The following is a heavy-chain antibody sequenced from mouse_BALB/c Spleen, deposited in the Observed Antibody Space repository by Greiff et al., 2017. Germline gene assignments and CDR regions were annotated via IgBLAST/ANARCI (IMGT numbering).Heavy chain of an antibody. CDR2: ISSGGST. Sequence: EVMLVESGGGLVKPGGSLKLSCAASAFTFSSYAMSWVRQTPEKRLEWVASISSGGSTYYPDSVKGRFTISRDNARNILYLQMSSLRSEDTAMYYCARAHTGYFDYWGQGTTLTVSS. V-gene: IGHV5-6-5*01. CDR3: ARAHTGYFDY. CDR1: AFTFSSYA. J-gene: IGHJ2*01. D-gene: IGHD1-1*01.